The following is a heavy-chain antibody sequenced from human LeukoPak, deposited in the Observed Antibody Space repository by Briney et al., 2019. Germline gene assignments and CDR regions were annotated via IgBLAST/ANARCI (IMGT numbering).Heavy chain of an antibody. CDR2: ISYSGGT. V-gene: IGHV4-59*08. CDR3: ARHLSYGDYPLDY. Sequence: SETLSLTCTVSGDSISSYFWSWFRQTPERGLERIAYISYSGGTNYNPSLRSRVTISLDTSKSHVSLKLSSVTAADTAVYYCARHLSYGDYPLDYWGRGTLVTVSS. J-gene: IGHJ4*02. CDR1: GDSISSYF. D-gene: IGHD4-17*01.